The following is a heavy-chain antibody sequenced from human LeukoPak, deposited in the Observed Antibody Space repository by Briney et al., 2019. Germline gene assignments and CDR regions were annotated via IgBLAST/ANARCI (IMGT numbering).Heavy chain of an antibody. CDR1: GFIFSRYW. J-gene: IGHJ5*02. D-gene: IGHD1-26*01. V-gene: IGHV3-7*03. CDR3: ARRMGAPVRFDP. CDR2: IKEDGSEK. Sequence: PGGSLRLSCAASGFIFSRYWMTWVRQAPGKGLEYVANIKEDGSEKYYAGSVKGRFTISRDNAKNTLYLQMNSLRVEDTAVYYCARRMGAPVRFDPWGQGTLVTVSS.